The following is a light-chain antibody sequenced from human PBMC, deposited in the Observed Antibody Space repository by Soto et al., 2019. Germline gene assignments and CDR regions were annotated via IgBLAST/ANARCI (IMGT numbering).Light chain of an antibody. CDR2: GAS. Sequence: EIVLTQSACTLSLSAGERATLSWRASQSVSSSYLAWYQQKPGQAPRLLIYGASSRATGIPDRFSGSGSGTDFNLTISRLETEDFAVYYCQQYGSSPGTFGQGTKVDIK. CDR3: QQYGSSPGT. CDR1: QSVSSSY. J-gene: IGKJ1*01. V-gene: IGKV3-20*01.